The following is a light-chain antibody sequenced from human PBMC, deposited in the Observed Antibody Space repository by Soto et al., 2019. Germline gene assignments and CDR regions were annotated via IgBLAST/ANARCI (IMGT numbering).Light chain of an antibody. CDR1: HSVGTL. CDR3: QQHDAWPPT. J-gene: IGKJ1*01. Sequence: EIVMTQSPATLSVSPGERVTLSCRASHSVGTLLAWFQQRPGQAPRLLISGASTRAAGIQARFSGSGSWTDFTLTISSLQSEDFAVYYCQQHDAWPPTFGQGTKVEIK. CDR2: GAS. V-gene: IGKV3-15*01.